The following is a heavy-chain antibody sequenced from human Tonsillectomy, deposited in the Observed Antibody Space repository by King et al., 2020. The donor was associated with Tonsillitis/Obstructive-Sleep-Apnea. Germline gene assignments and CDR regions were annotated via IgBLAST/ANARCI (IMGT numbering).Heavy chain of an antibody. Sequence: VQLVESGGGLIQPGGSLRLSCAASGFTVSSDYMSWVRQAPGKGLEWVSVMYTNGRTYYPDSVKGRFTISRDNSKNTLYLQMNSLRAEDTAVYYCARMNLAVDWGQGTLVTVSS. CDR1: GFTVSSDY. CDR2: MYTNGRT. J-gene: IGHJ4*02. CDR3: ARMNLAVD. V-gene: IGHV3-53*01. D-gene: IGHD6-19*01.